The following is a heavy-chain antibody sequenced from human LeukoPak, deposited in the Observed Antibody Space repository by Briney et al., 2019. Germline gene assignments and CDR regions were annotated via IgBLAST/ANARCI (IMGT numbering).Heavy chain of an antibody. CDR2: INSDGSST. J-gene: IGHJ3*02. CDR1: GFTFSSYW. CDR3: ATDSSGWYEYYAFDI. Sequence: GGSLRLSCAASGFTFSSYWMHWVRQAPGKGLVWVSRINSDGSSTSYADSVKGRFTISRDNAKNTLYLQMNSLRAEDTAVYYCATDSSGWYEYYAFDIWGQGTMVTVSS. D-gene: IGHD6-19*01. V-gene: IGHV3-74*01.